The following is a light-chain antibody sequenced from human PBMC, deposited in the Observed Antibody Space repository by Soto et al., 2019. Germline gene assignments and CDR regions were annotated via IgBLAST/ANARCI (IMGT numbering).Light chain of an antibody. CDR1: QNVRSGY. J-gene: IGKJ2*01. CDR2: GAS. V-gene: IGKV3-20*01. Sequence: EIVLTQSPGTLSLSPGERATLSCRASQNVRSGYLAWYQQKPGQAPRLLIYGASSRATGIPDRFSGSGSGTDFTLTISRLEPEDFAVYYCQQYVNSPYTFXQGTKVDIK. CDR3: QQYVNSPYT.